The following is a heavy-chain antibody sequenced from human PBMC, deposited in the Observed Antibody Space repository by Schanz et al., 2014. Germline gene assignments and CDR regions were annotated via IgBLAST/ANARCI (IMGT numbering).Heavy chain of an antibody. CDR3: ARDRLECGAECYSVEVFEI. Sequence: QVQLVQSGAEVKKPGSSMKVSCKASGGTFSTYPINWLRQAPGQGLEWMGRIIPIHGIVNYAQRFQDRVRITADKSTSTAYMELSGLRSEDTAVYYCARDRLECGAECYSVEVFEIWGQGTLVIGSS. J-gene: IGHJ4*02. CDR1: GGTFSTYP. V-gene: IGHV1-69*04. D-gene: IGHD2-21*01. CDR2: IIPIHGIV.